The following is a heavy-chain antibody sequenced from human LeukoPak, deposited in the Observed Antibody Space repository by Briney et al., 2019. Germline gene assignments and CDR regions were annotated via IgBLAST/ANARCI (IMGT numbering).Heavy chain of an antibody. CDR3: AQILTGYPDY. D-gene: IGHD3-9*01. CDR1: GDSISSSSYY. CDR2: IYYSENT. Sequence: PSETLSLTCTVSGDSISSSSYYWGWIRQPPGKGLEWIGSIYYSENTYYNPSLKSRATISVDTSRNQFSLKLSSVTAADTAVYYCAQILTGYPDYWGQGTLVTVSS. J-gene: IGHJ4*02. V-gene: IGHV4-39*07.